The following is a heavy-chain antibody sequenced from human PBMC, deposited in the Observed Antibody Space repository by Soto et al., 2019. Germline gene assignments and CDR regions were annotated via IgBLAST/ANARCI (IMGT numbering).Heavy chain of an antibody. D-gene: IGHD3-16*01. CDR3: AKVAGGLGYFDL. CDR2: ISASGGNI. V-gene: IGHV3-23*01. CDR1: GFIFSDYA. Sequence: EVQLLESGGGLARPGGSLRLSCVASGFIFSDYAMTWIRQAPGKGLEWVATISASGGNIEYTDSLKGRFTISRDNSKKTVYLQINGLTAEDTAVHYCAKVAGGLGYFDLWGRGTLVTVSS. J-gene: IGHJ2*01.